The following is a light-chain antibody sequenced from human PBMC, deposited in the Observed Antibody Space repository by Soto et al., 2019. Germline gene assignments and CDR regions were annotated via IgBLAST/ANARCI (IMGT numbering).Light chain of an antibody. V-gene: IGLV2-23*01. CDR1: SSDVGSYNL. CDR3: CSYAGSYVV. CDR2: EGS. Sequence: QSALTQPASVSGSPGQSITISCTGTSSDVGSYNLVSWYQQHPGKATKLMIYEGSKRPSGVSNRFSGSKSGNTASLTISGLQAEDEDDYYCCSYAGSYVVFGGGTKLTVL. J-gene: IGLJ2*01.